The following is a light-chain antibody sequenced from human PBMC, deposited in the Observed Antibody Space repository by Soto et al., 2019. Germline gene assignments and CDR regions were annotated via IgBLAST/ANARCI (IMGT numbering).Light chain of an antibody. V-gene: IGKV1-5*01. J-gene: IGKJ1*01. CDR2: DAS. CDR1: QGIVSW. CDR3: QQYNNWRT. Sequence: DIEMTQSPSTLSASVGDRVTITCRASQGIVSWLAWYQQKPGKAPKSLIYDASTLESGVPSRFSGSGAGTEFTLTISSLQSEDFAVYYCQQYNNWRTFGQGTKVDIK.